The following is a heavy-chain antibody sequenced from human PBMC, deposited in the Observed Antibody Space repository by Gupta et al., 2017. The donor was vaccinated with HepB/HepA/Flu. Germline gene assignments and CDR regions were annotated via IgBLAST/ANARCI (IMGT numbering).Heavy chain of an antibody. J-gene: IGHJ3*02. V-gene: IGHV3-9*01. CDR1: GVTFDDYA. CDR3: ARSRDTGRHDAYDI. Sequence: EVQLVASGGGLVQPGRSLRLSCAASGVTFDDYAMHWVRQAPRKGLEWVSSISWNSGIVGYAESVKGRFTISRDNAKNSLYLQINSLADDDTASYYCARSRDTGRHDAYDIWGQGTMVTVSS. CDR2: ISWNSGIV. D-gene: IGHD5-24*01.